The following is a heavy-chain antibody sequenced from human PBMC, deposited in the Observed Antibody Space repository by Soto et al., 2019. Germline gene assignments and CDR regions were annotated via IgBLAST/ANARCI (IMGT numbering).Heavy chain of an antibody. Sequence: PGGSLRLSCAASGFTFSSYEMNWVRQAPGKGLEWVSYISSSGSTIYYADSVKGRFTISRDNAKNSPYLQMNSLRAEDTAVYYCSRACGGDCYFSAQQANYYYYGMDVWGQGTTVTVSS. D-gene: IGHD2-21*02. V-gene: IGHV3-48*03. J-gene: IGHJ6*02. CDR1: GFTFSSYE. CDR3: SRACGGDCYFSAQQANYYYYGMDV. CDR2: ISSSGSTI.